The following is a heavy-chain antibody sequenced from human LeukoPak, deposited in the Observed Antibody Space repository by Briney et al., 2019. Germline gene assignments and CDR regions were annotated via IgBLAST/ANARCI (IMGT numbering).Heavy chain of an antibody. V-gene: IGHV1-2*02. CDR1: GYTFTGYY. CDR2: INPNSGGT. J-gene: IGHJ4*02. Sequence: ASVKVSCKASGYTFTGYYMHWVRQAPGQGLEWMGWINPNSGGTNYAQKFQGRVTMTRDTSISTAYMELSRLRSDDTAVHYCARAWLIKKRYDSSGYLAYWGQGTLVTVSS. CDR3: ARAWLIKKRYDSSGYLAY. D-gene: IGHD3-22*01.